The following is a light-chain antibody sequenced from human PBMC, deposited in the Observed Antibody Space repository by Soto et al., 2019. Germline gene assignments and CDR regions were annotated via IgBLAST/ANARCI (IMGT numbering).Light chain of an antibody. V-gene: IGLV2-14*03. J-gene: IGLJ2*01. CDR2: DVT. CDR3: SSYTTINTVVL. CDR1: TSDIGAYNY. Sequence: QSALTQPASVSGSPGQSITISSTGTTSDIGAYNYVSWYQHHPGKAPKLLIYDVTDRPSGVSDRFSGSKSGNTASLTISGLQAEDEADYFCSSYTTINTVVLFGGGTKLTVL.